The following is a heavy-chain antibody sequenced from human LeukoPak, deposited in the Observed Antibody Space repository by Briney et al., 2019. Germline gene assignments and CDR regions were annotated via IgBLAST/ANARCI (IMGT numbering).Heavy chain of an antibody. D-gene: IGHD6-13*01. Sequence: GASVKVSCKASGYTFTSYYMHWVRQAPGQGLEWMGIINPSGGSTSYAQKFQGRVTMTRDTSTSTVYMELSSLKSEDTAVYYCARDQPASIAANYYYYYGMDVWGQGTTVTVSS. CDR1: GYTFTSYY. CDR3: ARDQPASIAANYYYYYGMDV. CDR2: INPSGGST. J-gene: IGHJ6*02. V-gene: IGHV1-46*01.